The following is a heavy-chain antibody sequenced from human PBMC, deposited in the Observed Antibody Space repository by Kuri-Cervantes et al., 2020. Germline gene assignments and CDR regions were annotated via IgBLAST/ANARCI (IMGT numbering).Heavy chain of an antibody. J-gene: IGHJ4*02. CDR1: GFTFDDYA. CDR3: ARGTGRGLDY. Sequence: LSLTCAASGFTFDDYAMHWVRQVPGKGLEWVANIKQDGSEKYYVDSVKGRFTTSRDNAKNSLYLQMNSLRAEDTAVYYCARGTGRGLDYWGQGTLVTVSS. D-gene: IGHD3/OR15-3a*01. V-gene: IGHV3-7*01. CDR2: IKQDGSEK.